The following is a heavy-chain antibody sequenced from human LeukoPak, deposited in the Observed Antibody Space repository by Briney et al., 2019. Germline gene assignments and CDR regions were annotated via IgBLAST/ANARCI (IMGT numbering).Heavy chain of an antibody. CDR2: IYYSGST. CDR3: ASQPGGVTNYFDY. V-gene: IGHV4-39*01. J-gene: IGHJ4*02. D-gene: IGHD2-21*02. CDR1: GGSISSSSYY. Sequence: SETLSLTCTVSGGSISSSSYYWGWIRQPPGKGLEWIGSIYYSGSTYYNPSLKSRVTISVDTSKNQFSLKLSSVTAADTAVYYCASQPGGVTNYFDYWGQGTLVTVPS.